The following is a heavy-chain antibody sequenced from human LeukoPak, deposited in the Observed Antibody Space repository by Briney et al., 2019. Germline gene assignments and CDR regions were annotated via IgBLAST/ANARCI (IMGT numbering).Heavy chain of an antibody. V-gene: IGHV4-31*03. Sequence: PSETLSLTCTVSGVSISSGGYYWSWIRQHPGKGLEWIGYIYYSGSTYYNPSLKSRVTISVDTSKNQFSLKLSSVTAADTAVYYCARDPSYYDFWSGPLNYFDYWGQGTLVTVSS. CDR1: GVSISSGGYY. J-gene: IGHJ4*02. CDR3: ARDPSYYDFWSGPLNYFDY. D-gene: IGHD3-3*01. CDR2: IYYSGST.